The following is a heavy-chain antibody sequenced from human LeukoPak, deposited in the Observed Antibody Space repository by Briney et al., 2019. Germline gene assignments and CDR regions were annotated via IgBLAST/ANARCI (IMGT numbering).Heavy chain of an antibody. D-gene: IGHD1-26*01. Sequence: EASVKVSCKASGYTFTAYYMHWVRQAPGQGLEWMGWINPNSGGTNYAQKFQGRVTMTRDTSISTAYMALSRLRSDDTAVYYCARDVGRLVIVGATGHFDYWGQGTLVTVSS. CDR1: GYTFTAYY. V-gene: IGHV1-2*02. J-gene: IGHJ4*02. CDR3: ARDVGRLVIVGATGHFDY. CDR2: INPNSGGT.